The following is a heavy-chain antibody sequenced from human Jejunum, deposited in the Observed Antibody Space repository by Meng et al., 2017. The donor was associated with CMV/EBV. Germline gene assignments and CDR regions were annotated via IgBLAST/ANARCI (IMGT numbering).Heavy chain of an antibody. J-gene: IGHJ4*02. CDR1: GLAFNNYA. V-gene: IGHV3-23*01. CDR3: AKEADYCSTTACYVGPPDY. Sequence: EVQLLDSGGGLVQPGGSLRLSCAASGLAFNNYAMTWVRQAPGKGLEWVSTFSGSGGNTYYADSVKGRFTISRDDSKNTLYLQMNSLRAEDTAVYYCAKEADYCSTTACYVGPPDYWGQGTLVTVSS. D-gene: IGHD2-2*01. CDR2: FSGSGGNT.